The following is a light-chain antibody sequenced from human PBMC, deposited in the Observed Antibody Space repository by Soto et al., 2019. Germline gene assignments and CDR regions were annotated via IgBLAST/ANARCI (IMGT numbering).Light chain of an antibody. CDR1: QSLLHSNGYNY. V-gene: IGKV2-28*01. Sequence: DIVMIQSPLALPVTPGEPASISCRSSQSLLHSNGYNYLDWYLQQPGQSPQLLIFLGSNRASGVPDRFSGSVSGTAFTLKISRVEAGDVGFYYCMQSLRAPQLTFGGGTRVEIK. CDR3: MQSLRAPQLT. J-gene: IGKJ4*01. CDR2: LGS.